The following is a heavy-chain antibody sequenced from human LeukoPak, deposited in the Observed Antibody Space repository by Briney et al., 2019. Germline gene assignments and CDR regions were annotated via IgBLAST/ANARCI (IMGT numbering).Heavy chain of an antibody. CDR3: AREILIPKTNMFGGVHYGIDV. CDR1: GFSLSISG. CDR2: IWDEGSNR. D-gene: IGHD3-16*01. J-gene: IGHJ6*02. Sequence: PGGSLRLSCAESGFSLSISGTHRVREAPGTGLEWVAVIWDEGSNRDNAQTAKGRFTISRDNSKNALYLQMNSLRAEDTAVYYCAREILIPKTNMFGGVHYGIDVWGQGTTVTVSS. V-gene: IGHV3-33*01.